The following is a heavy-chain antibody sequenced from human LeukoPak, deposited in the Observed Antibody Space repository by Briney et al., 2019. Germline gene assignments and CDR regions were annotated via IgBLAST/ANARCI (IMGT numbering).Heavy chain of an antibody. CDR1: GGSISSSSYY. D-gene: IGHD5-18*01. V-gene: IGHV4-39*01. CDR2: IYYSGST. J-gene: IGHJ6*03. CDR3: ARHSGYSYGYAYYYYSMDV. Sequence: SETLSLTCTVSGGSISSSSYYWGWIRQPPGKGLEWVGSIYYSGSTFYNPSLKSRVTISVDPSKNQFSLKLSSVTAADTAVYCCARHSGYSYGYAYYYYSMDVWGKGTTVTVSS.